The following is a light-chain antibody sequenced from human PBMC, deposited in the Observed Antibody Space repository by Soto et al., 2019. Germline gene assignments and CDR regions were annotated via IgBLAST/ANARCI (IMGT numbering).Light chain of an antibody. CDR3: AAWDGSLRGYV. CDR2: SNN. Sequence: QSVLTQPPSTSGTPGQRVTISCSGSSSNIGSNTVNWYQHLPGTAPKLLIYSNNQRPSGVPDRFSGSKSGTSASLAVSGLQSEDEAHYYCAAWDGSLRGYVFGTGTKVTV. V-gene: IGLV1-44*01. J-gene: IGLJ1*01. CDR1: SSNIGSNT.